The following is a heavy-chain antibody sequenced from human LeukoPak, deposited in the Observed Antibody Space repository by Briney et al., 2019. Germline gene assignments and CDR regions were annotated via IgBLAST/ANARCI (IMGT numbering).Heavy chain of an antibody. V-gene: IGHV4-31*03. CDR1: GGSISSGGYY. CDR3: ARQGPRRFIAVAGTGLFDY. D-gene: IGHD6-19*01. Sequence: SETLSLTCTVSGGSISSGGYYWSWIRQHPGKGLEWIGYIHYSGSTYYNPSLKSRVTISVDTSKNQFSLKLSSVTAADTAVYYCARQGPRRFIAVAGTGLFDYWGQGTLVTVSS. J-gene: IGHJ4*02. CDR2: IHYSGST.